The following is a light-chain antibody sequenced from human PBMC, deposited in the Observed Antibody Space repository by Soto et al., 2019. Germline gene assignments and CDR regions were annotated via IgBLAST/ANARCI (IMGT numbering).Light chain of an antibody. Sequence: DIQMTQSPSSLSASVGERITITCQASQDIRNHLNWYQQKPGKAPKILIYDASNLEAGVPSRFGGSGSGTDFTFTISSLHPEDIATYYCQQYLNVLTFGGGTKVEIK. CDR1: QDIRNH. J-gene: IGKJ4*01. CDR3: QQYLNVLT. CDR2: DAS. V-gene: IGKV1-33*01.